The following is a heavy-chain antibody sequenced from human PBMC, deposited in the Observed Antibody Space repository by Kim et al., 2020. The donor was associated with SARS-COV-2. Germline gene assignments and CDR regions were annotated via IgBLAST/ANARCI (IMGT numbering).Heavy chain of an antibody. Sequence: GGSLRLSCAASGFTFSSYAMSWVRQAPGKGLEWVSAISGSGGSTYYADSVKGRFTISRDNSKNTLYLQMNSLRAEDTAVYYCAKDPANYYYDSSAFDYWVQGTLVTVSS. J-gene: IGHJ4*02. CDR2: ISGSGGST. CDR3: AKDPANYYYDSSAFDY. D-gene: IGHD3-22*01. V-gene: IGHV3-23*01. CDR1: GFTFSSYA.